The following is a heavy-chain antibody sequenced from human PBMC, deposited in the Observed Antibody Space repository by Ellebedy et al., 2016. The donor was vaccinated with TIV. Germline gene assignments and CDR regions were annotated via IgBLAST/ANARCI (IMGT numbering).Heavy chain of an antibody. Sequence: ASVKVSCXASGYTFTSYGISWVRQAPGQGLEWMGWISAYNGNTNYAQKLQGRVTMTTDTSTSTAYMELRSLRSDDTAVYYCARVGLLWFGGSNWFDPWGQGTLVTVSS. CDR2: ISAYNGNT. CDR3: ARVGLLWFGGSNWFDP. V-gene: IGHV1-18*01. CDR1: GYTFTSYG. J-gene: IGHJ5*02. D-gene: IGHD3-10*01.